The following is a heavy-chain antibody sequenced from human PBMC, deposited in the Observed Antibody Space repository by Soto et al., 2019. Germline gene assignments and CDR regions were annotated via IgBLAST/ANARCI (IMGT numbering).Heavy chain of an antibody. CDR1: GFTFSSYG. J-gene: IGHJ3*02. V-gene: IGHV3-33*01. CDR3: ARDSKQQLLREIDAFDI. CDR2: IWYDGSNK. Sequence: QVQLVESGGGVVQPGRSLRLSCAASGFTFSSYGMHWVRQAPGKGLEWVAVIWYDGSNKYYADSVKGRFTISRDNSKNTLYLQMNRLRAEDTAVYYCARDSKQQLLREIDAFDIWGQGTMVTVSS. D-gene: IGHD6-13*01.